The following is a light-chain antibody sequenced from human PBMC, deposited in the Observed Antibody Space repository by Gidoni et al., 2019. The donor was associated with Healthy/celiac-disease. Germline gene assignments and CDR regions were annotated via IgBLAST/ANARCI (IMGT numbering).Light chain of an antibody. CDR1: SSNMGNNY. CDR2: DNN. J-gene: IGLJ2*01. CDR3: GTWDSSLSAVV. Sequence: SVLPQPPSVSAAPGQKVTISCSGSSSNMGNNYVSWYQQLQGTAPKLLIYDNNKRPSGIPDRFSGSKSGTSATLGITGLQTGDEADYYCGTWDSSLSAVVVGGGTKLTVL. V-gene: IGLV1-51*01.